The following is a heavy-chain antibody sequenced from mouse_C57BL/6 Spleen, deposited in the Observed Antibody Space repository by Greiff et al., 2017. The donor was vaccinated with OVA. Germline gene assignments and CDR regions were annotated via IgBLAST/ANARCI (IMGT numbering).Heavy chain of an antibody. CDR1: GYTFTSYW. Sequence: QVQLQQSGAELVRPGSSVKLSCKASGYTFTSYWLDWVKQRPGQGLEWIGNIYPSDSETHYNQKFKDKATLTVDKSSSTAYMQLSSLTSEDSAVYYCARWGTTVVPFAYWGQGTLVTVSA. V-gene: IGHV1-61*01. CDR3: ARWGTTVVPFAY. J-gene: IGHJ3*01. D-gene: IGHD1-1*01. CDR2: IYPSDSET.